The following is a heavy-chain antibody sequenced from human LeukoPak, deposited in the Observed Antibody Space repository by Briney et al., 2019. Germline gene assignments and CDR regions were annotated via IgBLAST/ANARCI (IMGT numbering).Heavy chain of an antibody. Sequence: PSETLSLTCTVSGGSISSGGYYWSWIRQHPGKGLEWIGYIYYSGSTYYNPSLKSRVTISVDTSKNQFSLKLSSVTAADTAVYYCARGRIVYYYGRDVWGKGTTATVSS. V-gene: IGHV4-31*03. CDR2: IYYSGST. J-gene: IGHJ6*04. CDR3: ARGRIVYYYGRDV. CDR1: GGSISSGGYY. D-gene: IGHD3-22*01.